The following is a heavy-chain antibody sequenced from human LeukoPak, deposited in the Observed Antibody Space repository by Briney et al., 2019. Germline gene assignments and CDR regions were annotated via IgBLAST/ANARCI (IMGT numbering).Heavy chain of an antibody. CDR3: ARDREGYYDSSGYYSPYYFDY. CDR2: ISYDGSNK. J-gene: IGHJ4*02. V-gene: IGHV3-30-3*01. Sequence: GGSLRLSCAASGFTFSSYAMHWVRQAPGKGLEWVAVISYDGSNKYYADSVKGRFTISRDNSKNTLYLQMNSLRAEDTAVYYCARDREGYYDSSGYYSPYYFDYWGQGTLVTVSS. D-gene: IGHD3-22*01. CDR1: GFTFSSYA.